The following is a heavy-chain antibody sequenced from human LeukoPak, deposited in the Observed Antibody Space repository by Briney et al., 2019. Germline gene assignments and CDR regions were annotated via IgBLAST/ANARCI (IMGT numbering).Heavy chain of an antibody. CDR2: IYYSGST. D-gene: IGHD3-9*01. CDR3: AREGRRDILTGYYHDAFDI. V-gene: IGHV4-59*01. CDR1: GGSISSYY. Sequence: SETLSLTCTVSGGSISSYYWSWIRQPPGKGLEWIGYIYYSGSTNYNPSLKSRVTISVDTSKNQFSLKLSSVTAADTAVYYCAREGRRDILTGYYHDAFDIWGQGTMVTVSS. J-gene: IGHJ3*02.